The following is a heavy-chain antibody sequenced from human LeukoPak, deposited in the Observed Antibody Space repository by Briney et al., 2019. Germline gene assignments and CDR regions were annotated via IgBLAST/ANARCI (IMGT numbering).Heavy chain of an antibody. CDR3: GRGRGATTIFYYYMDV. D-gene: IGHD1-1*01. Sequence: GGSLRLSCTASGFPFSDYAMNWVRQAPGEGLEWVAGVSDSGSTTYSADSVKGRFTISRDDSKNTLYLHMNSLRVDDTAIYYCGRGRGATTIFYYYMDVWGKGTTVIVSS. V-gene: IGHV3-23*01. CDR1: GFPFSDYA. J-gene: IGHJ6*03. CDR2: VSDSGSTT.